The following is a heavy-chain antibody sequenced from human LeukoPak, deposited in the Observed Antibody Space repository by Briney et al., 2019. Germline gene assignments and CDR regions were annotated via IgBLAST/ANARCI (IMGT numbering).Heavy chain of an antibody. J-gene: IGHJ6*03. Sequence: PGWSLRLSCAASGFTFSSYNMNWFRQTPGKGLEGVAKIKADGGEKDHVASVKGRFTISRDNAKNALYLQMNSLRAEDTALYYCAREIAAAGYYYYYYYLDVWGKGTTVPVSS. D-gene: IGHD6-13*01. V-gene: IGHV3-7*03. CDR2: IKADGGEK. CDR3: AREIAAAGYYYYYYYLDV. CDR1: GFTFSSYN.